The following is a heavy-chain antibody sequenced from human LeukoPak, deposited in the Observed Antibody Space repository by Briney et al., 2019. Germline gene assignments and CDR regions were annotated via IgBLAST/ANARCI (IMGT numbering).Heavy chain of an antibody. Sequence: SETLSLTCTVSGGSITGYYWSWIRQPPGKGLEWIAYVYYSGSVNYNPSLQSRVTISLDRSKDQFSLKLSSVTDADTAVYYCARYDGDDNNFDYWGWEPWSPSPQ. D-gene: IGHD4-17*01. CDR1: GGSITGYY. CDR3: ARYDGDDNNFDY. CDR2: VYYSGSV. V-gene: IGHV4-59*01. J-gene: IGHJ4*02.